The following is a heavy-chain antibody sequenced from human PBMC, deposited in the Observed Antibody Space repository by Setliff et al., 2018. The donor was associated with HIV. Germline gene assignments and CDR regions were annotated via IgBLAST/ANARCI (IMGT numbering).Heavy chain of an antibody. Sequence: GGSLRLSCAASGFTFSSYEMNWVRQAPGKGLEWVSDISSSGSTIYYADSVKGRFTISRDNAKNSLYLQMNSLRAEDTAAYYCARSHYSRGESFDYWGQGTLVTVSS. J-gene: IGHJ4*02. CDR2: ISSSGSTI. D-gene: IGHD2-21*01. V-gene: IGHV3-48*03. CDR1: GFTFSSYE. CDR3: ARSHYSRGESFDY.